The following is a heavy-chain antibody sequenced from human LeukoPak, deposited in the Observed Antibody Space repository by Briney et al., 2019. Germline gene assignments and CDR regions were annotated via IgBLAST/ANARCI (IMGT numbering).Heavy chain of an antibody. CDR1: GFTFSSYA. Sequence: AGGSLRLSCAASGFTFSSYAMSWVRQAPGKGLEWVSTISGSGGLTYYADSVKGRLTISRDNSKNTLYLQMKSLRAEDTAVYYCAKDRKAGYSSGCLDYWGQGTLVTVSS. CDR2: ISGSGGLT. D-gene: IGHD6-19*01. CDR3: AKDRKAGYSSGCLDY. J-gene: IGHJ4*02. V-gene: IGHV3-23*01.